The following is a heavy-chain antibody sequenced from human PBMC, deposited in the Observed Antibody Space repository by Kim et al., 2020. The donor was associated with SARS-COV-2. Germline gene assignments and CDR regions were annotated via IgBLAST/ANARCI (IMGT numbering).Heavy chain of an antibody. Sequence: GGSLRLSCAASGFSFSIYHMVWVRQAPGKGLEWVAVSNKEGSKMDYVDSVRGRFTISRDNARNSLYLQMNSLRVEDTAVYYCARDHRAYFDNYGKDTWG. V-gene: IGHV3-7*01. D-gene: IGHD3-22*01. CDR1: GFSFSIYH. J-gene: IGHJ6*02. CDR3: ARDHRAYFDNYGKDT. CDR2: SNKEGSKM.